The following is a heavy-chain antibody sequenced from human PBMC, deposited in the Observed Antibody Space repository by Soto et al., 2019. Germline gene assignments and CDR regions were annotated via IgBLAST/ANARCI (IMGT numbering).Heavy chain of an antibody. CDR3: ARGIAARPDWFDP. Sequence: PXGILVLTCTVSGFSFSSNYWSWIRQPPGKGLEWIGYIYYSGSTNYNPSLKSRVTISVDTSKNQFSLKLSSVTAADTAVYYCARGIAARPDWFDPWGQGTLVTVSS. CDR1: GFSFSSNY. J-gene: IGHJ5*02. D-gene: IGHD6-6*01. CDR2: IYYSGST. V-gene: IGHV4-59*01.